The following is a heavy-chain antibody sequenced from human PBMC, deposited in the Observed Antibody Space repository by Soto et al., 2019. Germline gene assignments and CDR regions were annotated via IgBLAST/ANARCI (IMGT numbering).Heavy chain of an antibody. J-gene: IGHJ4*02. CDR1: GGSVSSGSYY. Sequence: SETLSLTCTVSGGSVSSGSYYWSWIRQPPGKGLEWIGYIYYSGSTNYNPSLKSRFTISVDTSKNQFSLKLSSVTAADTAVYYCARSYSSGWYFDYWGQGTLVTVSS. CDR3: ARSYSSGWYFDY. V-gene: IGHV4-61*01. D-gene: IGHD6-19*01. CDR2: IYYSGST.